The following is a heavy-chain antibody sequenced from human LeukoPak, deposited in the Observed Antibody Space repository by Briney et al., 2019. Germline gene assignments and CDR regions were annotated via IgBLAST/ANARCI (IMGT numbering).Heavy chain of an antibody. Sequence: SETLSLTCAVYGGSFSGYYWSWIRQPPGKGLEWIGEINHSGSNNYNPSLKNRLTISVYRSKNQFSLKLSSVTAADTAVYYCARGVGSGSYPPYYYYMDVWGKGTTVTVSS. CDR1: GGSFSGYY. D-gene: IGHD3-10*01. CDR3: ARGVGSGSYPPYYYYMDV. V-gene: IGHV4-34*01. CDR2: INHSGSN. J-gene: IGHJ6*03.